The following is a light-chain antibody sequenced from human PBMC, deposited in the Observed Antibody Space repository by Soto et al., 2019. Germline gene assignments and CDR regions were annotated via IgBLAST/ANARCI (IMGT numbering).Light chain of an antibody. CDR1: QSISSY. CDR3: QQYDNYPLT. Sequence: DIQMTQSPSSLSASVGDRVSITCRASQSISSYLNWYQQKPGKAPKLLSYDASNLESGVPSRFSGSGSGTDFTLTISNLQPDDFATYYCQQYDNYPLTFGGGTKVDIK. CDR2: DAS. V-gene: IGKV1-5*01. J-gene: IGKJ4*01.